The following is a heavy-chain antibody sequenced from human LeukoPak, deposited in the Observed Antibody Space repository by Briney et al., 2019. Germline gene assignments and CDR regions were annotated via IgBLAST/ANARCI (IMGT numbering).Heavy chain of an antibody. V-gene: IGHV3-21*01. CDR3: ARDSGLNWYFQH. CDR1: GFIFTTYS. CDR2: ISSSSSYI. J-gene: IGHJ1*01. Sequence: PGGSLRLSCAASGFIFTTYSMNWVRQSPGKGLEWVSSISSSSSYIYYADSVKGRFTISRDNAKNSLYLQMNSLRAEDTAVYYCARDSGLNWYFQHWGQGTLVTVSS. D-gene: IGHD2-8*01.